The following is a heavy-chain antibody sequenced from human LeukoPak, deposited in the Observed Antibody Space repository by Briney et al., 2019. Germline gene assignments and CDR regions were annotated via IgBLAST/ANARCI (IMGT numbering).Heavy chain of an antibody. CDR2: IYTSGST. V-gene: IGHV4-4*07. CDR3: ARSGYSYGTSYYYYYYMDV. CDR1: GVSISSYY. J-gene: IGHJ6*03. D-gene: IGHD5-18*01. Sequence: SETLSLTCTVSGVSISSYYWSWIRQPAGKGLEWIGRIYTSGSTNYNPSLKSRVTMSVDTSKNQFSLKLSSVTAADTAVYYCARSGYSYGTSYYYYYYMDVWGKGTTATVSS.